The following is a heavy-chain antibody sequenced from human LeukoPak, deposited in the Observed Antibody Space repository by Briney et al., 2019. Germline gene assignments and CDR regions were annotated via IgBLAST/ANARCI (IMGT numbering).Heavy chain of an antibody. D-gene: IGHD6-13*01. CDR3: ARTAPIAAAGTGWFDP. Sequence: ASVKVSCEASGYTFTGYYMHWVRQAPGQGLEWMGWINPNSGGTNYAQKFQGRVTMTRDTSISTAYMELSRLRSDDTAVYYCARTAPIAAAGTGWFDPWGQGTLVTVSS. CDR2: INPNSGGT. J-gene: IGHJ5*02. V-gene: IGHV1-2*02. CDR1: GYTFTGYY.